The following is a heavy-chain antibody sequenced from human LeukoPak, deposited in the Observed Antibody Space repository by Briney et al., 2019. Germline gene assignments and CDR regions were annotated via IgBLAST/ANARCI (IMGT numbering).Heavy chain of an antibody. D-gene: IGHD3-16*01. CDR1: GFTFSSYS. J-gene: IGHJ4*02. V-gene: IGHV4-34*01. Sequence: GSLRLSCAASGFTFSSYSMNWVRQTPGKGLEYIGDINYSGITNYDPSLKSRVTISVDTSTNQFSLRLTSVTAADTALYYCARQKPSTFRQHGRGRPFDSWGQGTLVTVSS. CDR2: INYSGIT. CDR3: ARQKPSTFRQHGRGRPFDS.